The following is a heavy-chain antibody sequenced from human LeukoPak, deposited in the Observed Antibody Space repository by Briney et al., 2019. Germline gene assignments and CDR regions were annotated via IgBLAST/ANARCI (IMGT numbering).Heavy chain of an antibody. Sequence: GASVKVSCKASGYTFTSYAMNWVRQAPGQGLEWMGWINTNTGNPTYAQGLTGRFVFSLDTSVSTAYLQISSLKAEDTAVYYCARGFFGDTAMVHFDYWGQGTLVTVSS. CDR3: ARGFFGDTAMVHFDY. J-gene: IGHJ4*02. V-gene: IGHV7-4-1*02. CDR2: INTNTGNP. D-gene: IGHD5-18*01. CDR1: GYTFTSYA.